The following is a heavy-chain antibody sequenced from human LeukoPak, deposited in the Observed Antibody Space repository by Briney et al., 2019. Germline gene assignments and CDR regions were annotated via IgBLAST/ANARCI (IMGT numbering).Heavy chain of an antibody. V-gene: IGHV3-21*01. CDR1: GFTFSSYS. D-gene: IGHD3-22*01. CDR3: ARVGYYDSSGYLRKAFDI. Sequence: GGSLRLSCAASGFTFSSYSMNWVRQAPGKGLEWVSSISSSSYIYYADSVKGRFTISRDNAKNTLYPQMNSLRAEDTAVYYCARVGYYDSSGYLRKAFDIWGQGTMVTVSS. J-gene: IGHJ3*02. CDR2: ISSSSYI.